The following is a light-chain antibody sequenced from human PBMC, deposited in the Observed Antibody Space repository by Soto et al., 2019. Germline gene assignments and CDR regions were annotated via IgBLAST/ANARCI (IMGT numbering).Light chain of an antibody. V-gene: IGKV4-1*01. Sequence: DIVMTQSPDSLAVSLGERATINCKSSQSVLYSSNNKNYLAWYQQKPGQPPKLIIYWASTRESGVPDRFSGSGSGTDFPLTISSLQAEDVAVYYCQQYYSTPSWTFGQGTKVEIK. CDR3: QQYYSTPSWT. J-gene: IGKJ1*01. CDR1: QSVLYSSNNKNY. CDR2: WAS.